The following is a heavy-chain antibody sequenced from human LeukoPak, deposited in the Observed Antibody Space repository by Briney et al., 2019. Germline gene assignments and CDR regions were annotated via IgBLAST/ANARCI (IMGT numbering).Heavy chain of an antibody. CDR2: IRKDGSEK. V-gene: IGHV3-7*01. CDR1: GFTLRNYD. Sequence: GGSLRLSCADSGFTLRNYDMSWVRQAPGKGLEWVAHIRKDGSEKYYLDSVEGRFTISRDNAKSSLYLQLNSLRVDDTAVYYCATYSGAHHKTFDYWGRGTLVTVSS. J-gene: IGHJ4*02. CDR3: ATYSGAHHKTFDY. D-gene: IGHD1-26*01.